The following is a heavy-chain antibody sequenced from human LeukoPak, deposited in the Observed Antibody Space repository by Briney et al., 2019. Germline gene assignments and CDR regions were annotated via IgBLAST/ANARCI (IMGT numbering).Heavy chain of an antibody. CDR1: GFTFSSYA. CDR3: AKDLRGGDSL. D-gene: IGHD2-21*01. CDR2: IGGSGGST. V-gene: IGHV3-23*01. J-gene: IGHJ4*02. Sequence: GGSLRLSCAASGFTFSSYAMSWVRQAPGTGLERVSAIGGSGGSTYYADSVKGRFTISRDNSKNTLYLQMNSLRAEDTAVYYCAKDLRGGDSLWGQGTLVTVSS.